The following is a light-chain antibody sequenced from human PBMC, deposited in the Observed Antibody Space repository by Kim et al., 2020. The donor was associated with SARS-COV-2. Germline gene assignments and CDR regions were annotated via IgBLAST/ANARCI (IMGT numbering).Light chain of an antibody. J-gene: IGKJ2*01. V-gene: IGKV3-15*01. CDR2: SAS. Sequence: EIVMTQSPTTLPVSPGERATLSCRASQSVSTNLAWYQQKPGQAPRLLIFSASTRATDIPARFSGSGSGTEFTLTVTSLQSEDFAVYYCQQYDKWPHTFGQGTKLEI. CDR1: QSVSTN. CDR3: QQYDKWPHT.